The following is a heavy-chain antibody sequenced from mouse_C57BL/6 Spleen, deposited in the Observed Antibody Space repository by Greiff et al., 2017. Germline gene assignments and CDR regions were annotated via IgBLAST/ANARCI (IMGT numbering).Heavy chain of an antibody. J-gene: IGHJ3*01. CDR3: ASGGGYYQFAY. CDR1: GYTFTSYW. CDR2: IHPNSGST. Sequence: QVQLKQSGAELVKPGASVKLSCKASGYTFTSYWMHWVKQRPGQGLEWIGMIHPNSGSTNYNEKFKSKATLTVDKSSSTAYMQLSSLTSEDSAVYYCASGGGYYQFAYWGQGTLVTVSA. D-gene: IGHD2-1*01. V-gene: IGHV1-64*01.